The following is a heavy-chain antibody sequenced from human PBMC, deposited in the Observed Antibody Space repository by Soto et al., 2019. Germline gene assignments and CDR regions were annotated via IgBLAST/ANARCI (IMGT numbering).Heavy chain of an antibody. J-gene: IGHJ4*02. CDR2: IYPGDSDT. CDR1: GYSFISYW. D-gene: IGHD4-17*01. Sequence: GELLKISCKGSGYSFISYWIGWVRQMPGKGLEWMGIIYPGDSDTRYSPSFQGQVTISADKSISTAYLQWSSLKASDTAMYSCALSGMNGDWCFDYWGQGTLVTVSS. V-gene: IGHV5-51*01. CDR3: ALSGMNGDWCFDY.